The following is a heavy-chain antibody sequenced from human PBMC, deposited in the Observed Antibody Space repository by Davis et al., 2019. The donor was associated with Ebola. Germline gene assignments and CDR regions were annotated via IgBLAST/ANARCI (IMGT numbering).Heavy chain of an antibody. CDR2: ISAYNLKT. CDR1: GYAFTTYG. V-gene: IGHV1-18*01. D-gene: IGHD3-22*01. Sequence: ASVKVSCKASGYAFTTYGISWVRQAPGQGLEWMGWISAYNLKTKYAQKVQGRVTMTEDTSTDTAYMELSSLRSEDTAVYYCATHISYYYDSSGDYFDYWGQGTLVTVSS. CDR3: ATHISYYYDSSGDYFDY. J-gene: IGHJ4*02.